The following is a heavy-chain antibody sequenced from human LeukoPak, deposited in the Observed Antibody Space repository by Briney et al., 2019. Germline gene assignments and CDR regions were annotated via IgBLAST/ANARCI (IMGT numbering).Heavy chain of an antibody. D-gene: IGHD4-11*01. CDR3: AKSRLTTGFDP. J-gene: IGHJ5*02. CDR1: RFTFSSYG. Sequence: GGSLRLSCAASRFTFSSYGMSWVRQAPGKGLEWVSGISGSGGSTYYADSAKGRFTISRDNSKNTLYLQMNSLRAEDTAVYYCAKSRLTTGFDPWGQGTLVTVSS. CDR2: ISGSGGST. V-gene: IGHV3-23*01.